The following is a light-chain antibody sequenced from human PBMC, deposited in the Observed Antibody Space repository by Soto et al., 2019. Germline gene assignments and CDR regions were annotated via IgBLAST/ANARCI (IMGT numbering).Light chain of an antibody. J-gene: IGLJ3*02. CDR3: SSYTTSSTQV. Sequence: QSALTQPASVSGSPGQSITISCTGTSSDVGGYNYVSWYQQHPGKVPKLILYEVSNRPSGVSNRFSGSKSGNTASLAISGLQAEDEADYYCSSYTTSSTQVFGGGTKLTAL. CDR1: SSDVGGYNY. CDR2: EVS. V-gene: IGLV2-14*01.